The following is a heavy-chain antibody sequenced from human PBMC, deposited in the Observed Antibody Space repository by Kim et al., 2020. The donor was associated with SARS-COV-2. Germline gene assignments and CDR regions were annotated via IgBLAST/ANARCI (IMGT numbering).Heavy chain of an antibody. Sequence: SNYYNPAIRSRVTISVDTSKNQFSLKLSSVTAADTAVYYCAREETGYFDYWGQGTLVTVSS. CDR3: AREETGYFDY. V-gene: IGHV4-31*02. J-gene: IGHJ4*02. CDR2: SN.